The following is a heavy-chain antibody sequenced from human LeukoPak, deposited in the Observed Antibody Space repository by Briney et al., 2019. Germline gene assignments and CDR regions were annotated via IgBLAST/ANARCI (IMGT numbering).Heavy chain of an antibody. CDR3: ARGRHIVVVTAMRRWFDP. CDR1: GGSFSGYY. J-gene: IGHJ5*02. Sequence: TTSETLSLTCAVYGGSFSGYYWSWIRQPPGKGLEWIGEINHSGSTNYNPSLKSRVTISVDTSKNQFSLKLSSVTAADTAVYYCARGRHIVVVTAMRRWFDPWGQGTLVTVSS. CDR2: INHSGST. V-gene: IGHV4-34*01. D-gene: IGHD2-21*02.